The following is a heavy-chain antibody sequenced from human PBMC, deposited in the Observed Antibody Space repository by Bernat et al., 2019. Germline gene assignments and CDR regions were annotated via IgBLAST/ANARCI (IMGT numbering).Heavy chain of an antibody. V-gene: IGHV3-30-3*01. Sequence: QVQLVESGGGVVQPGTSLRLSCAGSGFTFSTYAMHWVRQAPGKGLDWVAVRSNDGSKKDYADSVKGRFTISRDNSKNTLYLQMNSLRAEDTAVYYCARGEDILTGYTTTIQIDYWGQGTLVTVSS. CDR2: RSNDGSKK. D-gene: IGHD3-9*01. CDR3: ARGEDILTGYTTTIQIDY. CDR1: GFTFSTYA. J-gene: IGHJ4*02.